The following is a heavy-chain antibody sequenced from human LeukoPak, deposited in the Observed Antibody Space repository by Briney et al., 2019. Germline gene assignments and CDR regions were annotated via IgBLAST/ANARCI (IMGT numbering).Heavy chain of an antibody. J-gene: IGHJ6*03. CDR1: GGTFSSYV. D-gene: IGHD6-19*01. CDR2: IIPIFGTA. V-gene: IGHV1-69*05. Sequence: SVKVSCKASGGTFSSYVISWVRQAPGQGLEWMGGIIPIFGTANYAQKFQGRVTITTDESTSTAYMELSSLRSEDTAVYYCARDSIPRAVAGDYYYYYYMDVWGKGTTVTVSS. CDR3: ARDSIPRAVAGDYYYYYYMDV.